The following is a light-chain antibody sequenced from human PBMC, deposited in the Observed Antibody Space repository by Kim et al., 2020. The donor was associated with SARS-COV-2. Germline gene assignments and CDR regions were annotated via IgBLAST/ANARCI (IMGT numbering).Light chain of an antibody. CDR2: DAS. CDR3: QQRDSWPPAVT. V-gene: IGKV3-11*01. J-gene: IGKJ4*01. CDR1: QRIGTS. Sequence: PGERSTLACRASQRIGTSLAWYQQRPGQAPRLLVYDASIRATGVPDRFSGSGSGTDFTLTISGLEPEDFSTYYCQQRDSWPPAVTFGGGTKLE.